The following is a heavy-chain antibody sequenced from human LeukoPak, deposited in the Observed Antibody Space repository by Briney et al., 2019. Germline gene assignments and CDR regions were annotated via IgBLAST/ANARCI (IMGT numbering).Heavy chain of an antibody. V-gene: IGHV4-61*01. CDR3: ARSGGYSSSWSL. CDR2: ILYSGPT. D-gene: IGHD6-13*01. CDR1: GGSIAIDNYF. J-gene: IGHJ4*02. Sequence: SETLSLTCTVSGGSIAIDNYFRRWISQHPEEGLGWVGYILYSGPTNYNPSLKSRVTISVDTSKTQFSLKLNSVTAADTAVYYCARSGGYSSSWSLWGQGTLVTVSS.